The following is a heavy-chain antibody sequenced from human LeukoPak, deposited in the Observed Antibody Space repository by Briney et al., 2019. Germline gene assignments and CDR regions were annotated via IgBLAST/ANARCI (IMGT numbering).Heavy chain of an antibody. Sequence: PGGSLRLSCAASGFTFSSYGMHWVRQAPGKGLEWVAVISYDGSNKYYADSVKGRFTISRDNSKNTLYLQMNSLRAEDTAVYYCARHHYTGGIGIDYWGQGTLVTVSS. CDR3: ARHHYTGGIGIDY. J-gene: IGHJ4*02. V-gene: IGHV3-30*03. D-gene: IGHD2-2*02. CDR1: GFTFSSYG. CDR2: ISYDGSNK.